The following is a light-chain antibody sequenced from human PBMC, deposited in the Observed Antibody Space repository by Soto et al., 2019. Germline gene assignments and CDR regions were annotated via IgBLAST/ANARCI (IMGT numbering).Light chain of an antibody. J-gene: IGKJ1*01. CDR3: LQYNSYPWT. CDR1: QSISSW. Sequence: DIQMTQSPSNLSASVGDRVTITCRASQSISSWLAWYQQKPGKAPKLLIYKASSLESGVPSRFSGSGSGTEFTLTISSLQPDDFATYFCLQYNSYPWTFGQGTKVEIK. CDR2: KAS. V-gene: IGKV1-5*03.